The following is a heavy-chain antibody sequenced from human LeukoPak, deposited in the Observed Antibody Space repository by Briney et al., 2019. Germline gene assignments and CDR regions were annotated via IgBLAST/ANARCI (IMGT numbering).Heavy chain of an antibody. V-gene: IGHV3-72*01. Sequence: GGSLRLSCAMTGFVFRSYSVHWARQAPGKGLEWVGRTRNKANSYTTEYAASVKGRFTISRDDSKNSLYLQMNSLKTEDTAVYYCARRGYSYGLDYWGQGTLVTVSS. CDR1: GFVFRSYS. D-gene: IGHD5-18*01. CDR2: TRNKANSYTT. J-gene: IGHJ4*02. CDR3: ARRGYSYGLDY.